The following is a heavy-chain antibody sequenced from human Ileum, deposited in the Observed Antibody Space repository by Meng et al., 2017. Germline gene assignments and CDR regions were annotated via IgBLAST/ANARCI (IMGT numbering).Heavy chain of an antibody. V-gene: IGHV4-34*01. CDR2: INPSGST. J-gene: IGHJ4*02. CDR1: GGPFSGYW. CDR3: ARAPYGSGNCYFDY. Sequence: GSLSLTCSVYGGPFSGYWWSWIRQPPGKGLEWIGEINPSGSTNFNPSLKSRVTISVDTSTNQFSLKLTSVTAADTAVYYCARAPYGSGNCYFDYWGQGTLVTVSS. D-gene: IGHD3-10*01.